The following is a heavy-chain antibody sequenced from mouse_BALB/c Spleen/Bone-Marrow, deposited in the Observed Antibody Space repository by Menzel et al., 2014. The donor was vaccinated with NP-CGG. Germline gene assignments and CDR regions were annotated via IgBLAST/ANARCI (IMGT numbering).Heavy chain of an antibody. D-gene: IGHD2-4*01. CDR3: GRGNYDYDSWFGY. CDR1: GYSFTGYF. Sequence: EVQLQESGPELVKPGASVKISYKASGYSFTGYFMNWMKQSHGKSLEWIGRINPYNGDPFYNQEFKGKATLTVDKSSSTAHMELLSLTSEDSAVYYCGRGNYDYDSWFGYWGQGTLVTGSA. CDR2: INPYNGDP. V-gene: IGHV1-37*01. J-gene: IGHJ3*01.